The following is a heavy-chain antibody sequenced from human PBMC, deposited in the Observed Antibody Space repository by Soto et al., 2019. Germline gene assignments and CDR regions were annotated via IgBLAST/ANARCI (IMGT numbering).Heavy chain of an antibody. Sequence: QVQLQESGPGLVKPSQTLSLTCTVSGGSISSGDYYWSWIRQPPGKGLEWIGYIYYSGSTYYNPSLQSRVTISVDTSKNQFSLKLSSVTAADTAVYYCARFPRGYYDSSGYHWFDPWGQGTLVTVSS. D-gene: IGHD3-22*01. CDR3: ARFPRGYYDSSGYHWFDP. V-gene: IGHV4-30-4*01. CDR1: GGSISSGDYY. J-gene: IGHJ5*02. CDR2: IYYSGST.